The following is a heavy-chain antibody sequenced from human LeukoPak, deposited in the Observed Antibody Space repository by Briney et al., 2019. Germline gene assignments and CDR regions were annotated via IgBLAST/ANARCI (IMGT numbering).Heavy chain of an antibody. CDR1: GGSFSGYY. D-gene: IGHD4-11*01. J-gene: IGHJ4*02. V-gene: IGHV4-34*01. CDR2: INHSGST. CDR3: ASRAVYSNHYNY. Sequence: SETLSLTCAVYGGSFSGYYWSWIRQPPGKGLEWIGEINHSGSTNYNPSLKSRVTISVDTSKNQYSLKLSSVTTADTAVYCCASRAVYSNHYNYWGERTLVTVSS.